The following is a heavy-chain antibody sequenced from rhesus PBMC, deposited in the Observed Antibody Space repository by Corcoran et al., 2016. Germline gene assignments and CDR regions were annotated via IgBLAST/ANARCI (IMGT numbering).Heavy chain of an antibody. CDR2: SDGSGST. CDR3: ARDRGIAAGKFDY. J-gene: IGHJ4*01. V-gene: IGHV4S11*01. D-gene: IGHD6-31*01. CDR1: GGSISRNY. Sequence: QVQLQESGPGLVKPSETLSLPCAVSGGSISRNYWSWLRQAPGKGLEWIGYSDGSGSTYYNPSLKSRVTLSVDTSKNQLSLKLSSVTAADTAVYYCARDRGIAAGKFDYWGQGVLVTVSS.